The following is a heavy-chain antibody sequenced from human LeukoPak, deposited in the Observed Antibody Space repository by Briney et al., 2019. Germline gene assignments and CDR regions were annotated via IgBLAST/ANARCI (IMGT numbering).Heavy chain of an antibody. D-gene: IGHD6-13*01. V-gene: IGHV1-58*02. CDR1: GFTFTTSA. CDR2: IVVGSGNT. CDR3: AAGSGWYRFDY. J-gene: IGHJ4*02. Sequence: SVKVSCKASGFTFTTSAIQWVRQARGQRLEWIGWIVVGSGNTNYAQKVQERVTITRDMSTSTAYMELSSLTSDDSAVYYCAAGSGWYRFDYWGQGILVTVSS.